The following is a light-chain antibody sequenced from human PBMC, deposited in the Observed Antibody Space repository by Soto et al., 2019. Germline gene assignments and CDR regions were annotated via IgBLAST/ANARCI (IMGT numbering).Light chain of an antibody. V-gene: IGLV4-69*01. CDR2: LNNDGSH. CDR3: QTWGTGIQV. CDR1: SDHSTYD. Sequence: QLVLTQSPSASASLGASVKLTCTLSSDHSTYDIAWHQQQPEKGPRYLMRLNNDGSHSKGDGIPDRFSGSSSGAERYLFISSLQSEDEADYYCQTWGTGIQVFGGGTKLTDL. J-gene: IGLJ2*01.